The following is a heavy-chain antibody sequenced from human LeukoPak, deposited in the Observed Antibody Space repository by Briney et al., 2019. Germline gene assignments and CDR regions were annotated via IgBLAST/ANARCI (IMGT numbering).Heavy chain of an antibody. CDR3: ARDGGSSTKEPTGGYYYYGMDV. D-gene: IGHD1-1*01. V-gene: IGHV3-53*01. Sequence: GGSLRLSCAASGFTVSRNYMSWVRQAPGKGLEWVSLTYSDGSTSYTESAKGRFTISRDNSKNTLSLQLNSLRAEDTAVYYCARDGGSSTKEPTGGYYYYGMDVWGQGTTVTVFS. CDR2: TYSDGST. J-gene: IGHJ6*02. CDR1: GFTVSRNY.